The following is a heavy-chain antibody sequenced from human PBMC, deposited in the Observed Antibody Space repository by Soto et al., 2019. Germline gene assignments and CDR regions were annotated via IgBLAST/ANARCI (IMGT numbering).Heavy chain of an antibody. D-gene: IGHD3-22*01. CDR1: GGSISSGGYS. Sequence: SETLSLTCAVSGGSISSGGYSWSWIRQPPGKGLEWIGYIYHSGSTYYNPSLKSRVTISVDRSKNQFSLKLSSVTAADTAVYYCARKNDYYDSSGYYYAAFDIWGQGTMVTVSS. CDR3: ARKNDYYDSSGYYYAAFDI. V-gene: IGHV4-30-2*01. J-gene: IGHJ3*02. CDR2: IYHSGST.